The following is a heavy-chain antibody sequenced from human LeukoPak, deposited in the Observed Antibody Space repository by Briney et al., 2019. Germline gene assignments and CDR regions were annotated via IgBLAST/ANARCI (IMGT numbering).Heavy chain of an antibody. CDR2: ISSNSAYL. D-gene: IGHD4-17*01. Sequence: GGSLRLSCAASGFTFRSYTMNWVRQAPGRGLEWVSSISSNSAYLYYADSLRGRFTISRDNAKNSLSLQMNSLRAADTAVYYCAKDQADYGDYDYWGQGTLVTVSS. V-gene: IGHV3-21*01. CDR3: AKDQADYGDYDY. J-gene: IGHJ4*02. CDR1: GFTFRSYT.